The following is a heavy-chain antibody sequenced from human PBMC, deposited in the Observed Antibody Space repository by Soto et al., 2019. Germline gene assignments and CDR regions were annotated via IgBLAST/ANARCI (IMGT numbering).Heavy chain of an antibody. Sequence: QVQLVQSGAEVKKPGSSVKVSCKASGGSFGNSAINWVRQTPGQGLEWLGGFIPVYRTLNYAQKFQGRVTITADESTGTAYMTLSSLASDDTAVYYCATGVIWIGYFTVDSWGQGPRVTVSS. D-gene: IGHD3-3*01. V-gene: IGHV1-69*01. J-gene: IGHJ4*02. CDR2: FIPVYRTL. CDR1: GGSFGNSA. CDR3: ATGVIWIGYFTVDS.